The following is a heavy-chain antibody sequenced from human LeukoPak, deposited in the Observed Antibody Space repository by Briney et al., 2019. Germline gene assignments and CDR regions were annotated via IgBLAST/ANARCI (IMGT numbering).Heavy chain of an antibody. J-gene: IGHJ3*02. Sequence: GGSLRLSCAASGFTFSSYGMHWVRQAPGKGLEWVAFIRYDGSNKYYADSVKGRFTISRDNSKNTLYLQMNSLRAEDTAVYYCATVVVPAAIASGDAFDIWGQGTMVTVSS. V-gene: IGHV3-30*02. CDR1: GFTFSSYG. CDR3: ATVVVPAAIASGDAFDI. CDR2: IRYDGSNK. D-gene: IGHD2-2*01.